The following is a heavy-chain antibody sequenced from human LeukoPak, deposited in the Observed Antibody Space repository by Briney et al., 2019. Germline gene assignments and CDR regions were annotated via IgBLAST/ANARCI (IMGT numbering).Heavy chain of an antibody. J-gene: IGHJ3*02. CDR2: ISSSSSYI. CDR1: GFTFSSYS. D-gene: IGHD1-26*01. Sequence: PGGSLRLSCAASGFTFSSYSMNWVRQAPGKGLEWVSSISSSSSYIYYADSVKGRFTISRDNAKNSLYLHMNSLRAEDTAVYYCARRSGSFDPFDPFDIWGQGTMVTVSS. V-gene: IGHV3-21*01. CDR3: ARRSGSFDPFDPFDI.